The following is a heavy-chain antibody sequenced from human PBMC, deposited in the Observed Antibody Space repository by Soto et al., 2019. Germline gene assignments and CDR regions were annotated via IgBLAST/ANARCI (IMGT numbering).Heavy chain of an antibody. CDR1: GFSFTTDGMG. D-gene: IGHD2-15*01. V-gene: IGHV2-5*02. J-gene: IGHJ4*02. Sequence: QITLKESGPPLVKPTQTLTLTCTFSGFSFTTDGMGVGWIRQPPGKALEWLALIYWDDDKRYSPSLKSKLTITNDASRNRAIITLTNMDPADTATYYCAHLYWAASDTRYYFDYWGQGTLVTVSS. CDR2: IYWDDDK. CDR3: AHLYWAASDTRYYFDY.